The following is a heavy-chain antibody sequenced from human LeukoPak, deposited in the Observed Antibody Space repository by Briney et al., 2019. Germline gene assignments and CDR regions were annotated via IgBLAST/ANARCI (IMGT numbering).Heavy chain of an antibody. CDR3: ARDHYSFNVDTAMATAVYYYMDV. V-gene: IGHV1-2*06. Sequence: GASVKVSCKASGYTFTGYYMHWVRQAPGQGLEWMGRINPNSGGTNYAQKFQGRVTMTRDTSISTAYMELSRLRSDDTAVYYCARDHYSFNVDTAMATAVYYYMDVWGKGNTVTVSS. J-gene: IGHJ6*03. CDR2: INPNSGGT. D-gene: IGHD5-18*01. CDR1: GYTFTGYY.